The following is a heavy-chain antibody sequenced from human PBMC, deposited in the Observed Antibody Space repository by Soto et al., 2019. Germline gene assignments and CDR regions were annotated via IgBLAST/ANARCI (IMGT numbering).Heavy chain of an antibody. Sequence: QVQLQESGPGLVKPSQTLSLTCTVSGGSIRSAGYYWSWIRQHPGKGLEWIGYIYYSGRPYYNPSLRGRVTISVDTSKNQFSLNLSSVTAAATAVYYWAREGGGYSFGTDFWGQGTLVIVSS. D-gene: IGHD5-18*01. V-gene: IGHV4-31*03. CDR2: IYYSGRP. J-gene: IGHJ4*02. CDR3: AREGGGYSFGTDF. CDR1: GGSIRSAGYY.